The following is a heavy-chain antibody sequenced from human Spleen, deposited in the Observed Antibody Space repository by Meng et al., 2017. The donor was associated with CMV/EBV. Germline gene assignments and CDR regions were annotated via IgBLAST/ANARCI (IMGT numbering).Heavy chain of an antibody. Sequence: GESLKISCAASGFTFNSYIMNWVRQAPGKGLEWVSYISSDSSTIYYAVSVKGRFTISRDNARYSLYLQMNSLRAEDTAVYYCARHSSGYYPYYGMDVWGQGTTVTVSS. CDR1: GFTFNSYI. CDR3: ARHSSGYYPYYGMDV. CDR2: ISSDSSTI. V-gene: IGHV3-48*04. J-gene: IGHJ6*02. D-gene: IGHD3-22*01.